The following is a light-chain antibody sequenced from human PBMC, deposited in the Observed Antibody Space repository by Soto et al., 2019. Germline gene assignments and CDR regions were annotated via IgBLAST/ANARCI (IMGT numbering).Light chain of an antibody. CDR3: QQYNNWPPT. J-gene: IGKJ1*01. CDR2: GAS. V-gene: IGKV3D-15*01. CDR1: QSVSGN. Sequence: EIVMTQSPATLSVSPGERATLSCRASQSVSGNLAWYQQKPGQAPRLLIYGASTRATGIPARFSGSGSGTAFTLTIRSLQSEDFAVYYCQQYNNWPPTFGQGTKVEIK.